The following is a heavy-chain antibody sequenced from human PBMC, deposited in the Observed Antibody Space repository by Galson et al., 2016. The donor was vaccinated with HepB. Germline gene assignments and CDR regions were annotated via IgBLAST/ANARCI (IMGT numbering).Heavy chain of an antibody. Sequence: SLRLSCAASGFSFQNYAMHWVRQAPGKGLEWVSLISWDAGTTYYVDSVKGRFTISRDSTKNSLYLQMNSLRPEDTAIYYCVKVGSAIAVAGYFDNWGQGTTVTVSS. CDR3: VKVGSAIAVAGYFDN. V-gene: IGHV3-43D*03. CDR2: ISWDAGTT. D-gene: IGHD6-19*01. CDR1: GFSFQNYA. J-gene: IGHJ4*02.